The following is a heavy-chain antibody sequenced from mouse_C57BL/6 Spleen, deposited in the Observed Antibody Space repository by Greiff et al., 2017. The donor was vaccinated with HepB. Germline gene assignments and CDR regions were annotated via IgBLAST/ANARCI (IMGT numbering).Heavy chain of an antibody. V-gene: IGHV5-17*01. D-gene: IGHD1-1*01. CDR2: ISSGSSTI. CDR3: ARYYYGEAMDY. Sequence: EVKLQESGGGLVKPGGSLKLSCAASGFTFSDYGMHWVRQAPEKGLEWVAYISSGSSTIYYADTVKGRFTISRDNAKNTLFLQMTSLRSEDTAMYYCARYYYGEAMDYWGQGTSVTVSS. CDR1: GFTFSDYG. J-gene: IGHJ4*01.